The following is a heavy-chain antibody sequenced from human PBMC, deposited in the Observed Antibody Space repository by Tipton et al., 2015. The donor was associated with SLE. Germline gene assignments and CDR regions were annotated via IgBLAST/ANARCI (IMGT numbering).Heavy chain of an antibody. V-gene: IGHV3-66*01. CDR1: GITVSSNY. J-gene: IGHJ6*02. D-gene: IGHD3-16*01. Sequence: SLRLSCAASGITVSSNYMSWVRQAPGKGLEWVSVIYSDSDGCNTYHADSVKDRFTISRDNFKNTLYLQMNSLRAEDTAVYYCARASFYYYGSVYAMDGWGQGTPVTVSS. CDR2: IYSDSDGCNT. CDR3: ARASFYYYGSVYAMDG.